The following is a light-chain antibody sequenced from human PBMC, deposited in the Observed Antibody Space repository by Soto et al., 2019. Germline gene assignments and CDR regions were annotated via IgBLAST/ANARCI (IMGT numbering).Light chain of an antibody. Sequence: DIQMTQASSTLSASVGDRVTITCRASQSISSWLAWYQQKPGKAPKLLIYKASSLESGVPSRFSGSGSGTEFTLTISRLQTDDFATYYCQQYNSYWTFGQGTKVDI. CDR2: KAS. J-gene: IGKJ1*01. V-gene: IGKV1-5*03. CDR3: QQYNSYWT. CDR1: QSISSW.